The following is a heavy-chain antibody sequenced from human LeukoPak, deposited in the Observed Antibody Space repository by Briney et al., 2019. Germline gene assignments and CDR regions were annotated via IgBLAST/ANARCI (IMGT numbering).Heavy chain of an antibody. J-gene: IGHJ4*02. CDR3: AKGGRQQEGY. CDR1: GFTFSTYV. V-gene: IGHV3-23*01. CDR2: ISDSGGNT. Sequence: GGSLRLSCAASGFTFSTYVINWVRQAPGKGLEWVSAISDSGGNTHYADSVKGRFTISRDNSKNTLYLQMNSLRAEDTAVYYCAKGGRQQEGYWGQGTLVTVSS. D-gene: IGHD1-1*01.